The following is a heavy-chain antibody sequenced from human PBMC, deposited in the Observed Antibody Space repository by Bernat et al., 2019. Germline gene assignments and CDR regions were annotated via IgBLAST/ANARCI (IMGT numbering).Heavy chain of an antibody. V-gene: IGHV4-34*01. CDR2: INHSGST. CDR3: ARDFVATIRRVGIGGYNWFDP. Sequence: QVQLQQWGAGLLKPSETLSLTCAVYGGSFSGYYWSWIRQPPGKGLEWIGEINHSGSTNYNPSLKSRVTISVDTSKNQFSLKLSSVSAADTAVYYCARDFVATIRRVGIGGYNWFDPWGQGTLVTVSS. CDR1: GGSFSGYY. D-gene: IGHD5-12*01. J-gene: IGHJ5*02.